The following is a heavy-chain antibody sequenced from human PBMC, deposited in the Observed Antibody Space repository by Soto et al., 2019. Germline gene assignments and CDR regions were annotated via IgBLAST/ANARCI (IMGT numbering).Heavy chain of an antibody. CDR2: INPSSGCT. CDR1: GYTFPSYF. Sequence: ASVKVSCKGSGYTFPSYFMNWVRQAPGQGLEWMGIINPSSGCTTYAQRFLGRVTMTRDTSISTAYMELSRLRSDDTAVYYCERDSIAAAGENWFDPWGQGTLVTVSS. V-gene: IGHV1-46*01. D-gene: IGHD6-13*01. J-gene: IGHJ5*02. CDR3: ERDSIAAAGENWFDP.